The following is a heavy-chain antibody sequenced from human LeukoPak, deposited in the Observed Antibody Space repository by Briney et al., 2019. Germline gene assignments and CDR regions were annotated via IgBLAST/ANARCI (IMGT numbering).Heavy chain of an antibody. CDR3: ARVRTIFGVVGPIDAFDI. CDR1: GGSISSYY. Sequence: PSETLSLTCTVSGGSISSYYWSWIRQPAGKGLEWIGRIYTSGSTNYNPSLKSRVTMSVDTSKNQFSLKLSPVTAADTAVYYCARVRTIFGVVGPIDAFDIWGQGTMVTVSS. V-gene: IGHV4-4*07. CDR2: IYTSGST. D-gene: IGHD3-3*01. J-gene: IGHJ3*02.